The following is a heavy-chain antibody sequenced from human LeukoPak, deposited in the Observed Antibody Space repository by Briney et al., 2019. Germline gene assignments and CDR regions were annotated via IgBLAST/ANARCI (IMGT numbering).Heavy chain of an antibody. Sequence: GGSLRLSCAASGFTFSSYEMNWVRQAPGKGLEWVSYISSSGSTIYYADSVKGRFTISGDNAKNSLYLQMNSLRAEDTAVYYCARVSSSWYGPYFDYWGQGTLVTVSS. CDR2: ISSSGSTI. D-gene: IGHD6-13*01. CDR1: GFTFSSYE. CDR3: ARVSSSWYGPYFDY. V-gene: IGHV3-48*03. J-gene: IGHJ4*02.